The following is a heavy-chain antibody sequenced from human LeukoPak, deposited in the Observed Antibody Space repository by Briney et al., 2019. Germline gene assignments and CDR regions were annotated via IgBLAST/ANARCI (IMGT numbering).Heavy chain of an antibody. D-gene: IGHD5-24*01. J-gene: IGHJ4*02. CDR3: ARDVYGDGYNSFDY. Sequence: GSLILSCAVAGSIASSTHMYFVRQAPGKRLEWVSVIYSGGNSRSGPFYAGSVKARFTTSSDSSTNTLFLQMNSLRAEDTAVYYCARDVYGDGYNSFDYWCLGILVTVSS. CDR2: IYSGGNSRSGP. V-gene: IGHV3-66*01. CDR1: GSIASSTH.